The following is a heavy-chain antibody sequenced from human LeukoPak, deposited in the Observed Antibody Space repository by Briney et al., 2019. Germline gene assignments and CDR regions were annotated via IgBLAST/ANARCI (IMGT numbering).Heavy chain of an antibody. CDR3: AKCIAVAGTLSVFDY. D-gene: IGHD6-19*01. CDR1: GFTFSSYA. V-gene: IGHV3-23*01. Sequence: GGSLRLSCAASGFTFSSYAMSWVRQAPGKGLEWVSPISGSGGSTYYADSVKGRFTISRDNSKNTLYLQMNSLRAEDTAVYYCAKCIAVAGTLSVFDYWGQGTLVTVSS. CDR2: ISGSGGST. J-gene: IGHJ4*02.